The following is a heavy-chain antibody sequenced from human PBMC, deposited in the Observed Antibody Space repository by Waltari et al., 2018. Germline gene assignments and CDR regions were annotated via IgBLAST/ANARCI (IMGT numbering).Heavy chain of an antibody. CDR3: ARHPAMTIMLWYFDL. J-gene: IGHJ2*01. CDR1: GGSISISSSS. Sequence: QLQLQESGPGLVKPSATLSLTCTVPGGSISISSSSWGWIRQPPGKGLEWIGSIYYSGSTYYNPSLKSRVTISVDTSKNQFSLKLSSVTAADTAVYYCARHPAMTIMLWYFDLWGRGTLVTVSS. CDR2: IYYSGST. V-gene: IGHV4-39*01. D-gene: IGHD2-8*01.